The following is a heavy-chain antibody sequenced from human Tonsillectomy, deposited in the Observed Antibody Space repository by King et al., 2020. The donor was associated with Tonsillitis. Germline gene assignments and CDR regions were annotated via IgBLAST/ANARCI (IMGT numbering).Heavy chain of an antibody. D-gene: IGHD6-19*01. CDR1: GFTFGDYA. Sequence: VQLVESGGGLVQPGRSLRLSCTASGFTFGDYAMSWFRQAPGKGLEWVGFIRSKAYGGTTEYAASVKGRFTISRDDSKSIAYLQMNSLKTADTAVYYCTRDLSSSGWYVPAYWGQGTLVTVSS. CDR2: IRSKAYGGTT. CDR3: TRDLSSSGWYVPAY. V-gene: IGHV3-49*03. J-gene: IGHJ4*02.